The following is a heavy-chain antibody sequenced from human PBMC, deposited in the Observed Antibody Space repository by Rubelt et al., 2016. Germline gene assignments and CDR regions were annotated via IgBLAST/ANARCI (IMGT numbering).Heavy chain of an antibody. CDR1: GGSFSGYY. CDR2: INHSGST. V-gene: IGHV4-34*01. D-gene: IGHD6-13*01. CDR3: ARGRRGSSSWLGRDYYGMDV. J-gene: IGHJ6*02. Sequence: QVQLQQWGAGLLKPSETLSLTCAVYGGSFSGYYWSWIRQPPGKGLEWIGEINHSGSTNYNPALKSRVTISVDASQNQVSLKLSAVTAADTAVYYCARGRRGSSSWLGRDYYGMDVWGQGTTVTVSS.